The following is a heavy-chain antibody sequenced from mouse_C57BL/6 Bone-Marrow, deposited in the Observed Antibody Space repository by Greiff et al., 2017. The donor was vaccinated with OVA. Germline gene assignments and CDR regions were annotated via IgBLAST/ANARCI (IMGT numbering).Heavy chain of an antibody. CDR2: ILPSIGRT. J-gene: IGHJ2*01. D-gene: IGHD1-1*01. CDR3: ARRYYGSSYWGFDY. CDR1: DSEVFPIAY. V-gene: IGHV15-2*01. Sequence: QVQLQQSGSELRSPGSSVKLSCKDFDSEVFPIAYMSWVRQKPGHGFEWIGGILPSIGRTIYGEKFEDKATLDADTLSNTAYLELNSLTSEDSAIYYCARRYYGSSYWGFDYWGQGTTLTVSS.